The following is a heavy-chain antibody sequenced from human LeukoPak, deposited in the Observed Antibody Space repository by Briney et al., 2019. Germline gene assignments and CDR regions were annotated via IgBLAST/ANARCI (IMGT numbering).Heavy chain of an antibody. CDR1: GFSVSSNY. J-gene: IGHJ4*02. D-gene: IGHD3-22*01. CDR2: IYGGGST. V-gene: IGHV3-53*01. Sequence: GGSLRLSCAASGFSVSSNYMTWVRRAPGKGLEWVSVIYGGGSTYYADSVKGRFAISRDNSKNTLYLQMNSLRAEDTAVYYCARDLGGYIDYWGQGTLVTVSS. CDR3: ARDLGGYIDY.